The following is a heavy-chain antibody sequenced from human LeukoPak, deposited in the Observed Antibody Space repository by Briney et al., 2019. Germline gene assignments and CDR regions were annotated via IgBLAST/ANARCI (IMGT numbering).Heavy chain of an antibody. Sequence: SETLSLTCTVSGYSISSGYYWGWIRQPPGKGLEWIGSIYHSGSTYYNPSLKSRVTISVDTSKNQFSLKLSSVTAADTAVYYCARVALIAAAGRDYWGQGTLVTVSS. CDR3: ARVALIAAAGRDY. V-gene: IGHV4-38-2*02. D-gene: IGHD6-13*01. CDR1: GYSISSGYY. J-gene: IGHJ4*02. CDR2: IYHSGST.